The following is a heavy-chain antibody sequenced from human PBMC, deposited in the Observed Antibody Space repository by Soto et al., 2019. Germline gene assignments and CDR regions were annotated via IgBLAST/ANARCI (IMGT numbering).Heavy chain of an antibody. Sequence: SETLSLTCTVSGGSVSSDTHYWSWIRQPPGKRLEWIGFIYSSGSTNYNPPLKSRVTMSVDTSKNQFSLKLRSVIVADTAVYHCARFVRSCSGTTCYTRADVWGHGTTVTVSS. CDR1: GGSVSSDTHY. CDR2: IYSSGST. D-gene: IGHD2-2*02. V-gene: IGHV4-61*01. J-gene: IGHJ6*02. CDR3: ARFVRSCSGTTCYTRADV.